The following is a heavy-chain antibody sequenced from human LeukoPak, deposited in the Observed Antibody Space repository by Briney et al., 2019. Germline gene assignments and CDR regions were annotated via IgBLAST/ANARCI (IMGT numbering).Heavy chain of an antibody. Sequence: SETLSLTCTVSGGSISSSSYFWAWIRQPPGKGLEWIGEIYHSGSTNYNPSLKSRVTISVDKSKNQFSLKLSSVTAADTAVYYCARDSTVIYGMDVWGQGTTVTVSS. J-gene: IGHJ6*02. CDR3: ARDSTVIYGMDV. CDR2: IYHSGST. CDR1: GGSISSSSYF. D-gene: IGHD4-17*01. V-gene: IGHV4-39*07.